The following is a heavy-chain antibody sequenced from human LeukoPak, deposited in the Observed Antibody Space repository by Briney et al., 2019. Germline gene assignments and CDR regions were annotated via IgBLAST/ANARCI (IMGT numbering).Heavy chain of an antibody. J-gene: IGHJ4*02. D-gene: IGHD2-2*01. V-gene: IGHV4-34*01. CDR2: INHSGST. Sequence: SDTLSLICAVYGGSFSGYYWSWIRQPPGKGLEWIGEINHSGSTNYNPSLKSRVTISVDTSKNQFSLELSSVTAADTAVYYCARLRPLGVVPAGGTAIDYWGQGTLVTVSS. CDR3: ARLRPLGVVPAGGTAIDY. CDR1: GGSFSGYY.